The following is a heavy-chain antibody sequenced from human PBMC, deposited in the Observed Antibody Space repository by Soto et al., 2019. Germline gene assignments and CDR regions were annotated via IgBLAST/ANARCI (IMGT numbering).Heavy chain of an antibody. J-gene: IGHJ4*02. Sequence: GGSLRLSCVASGFTLNRYSMNWVRQAPGKGLEWVSRINSDGSSTSYADSVKGRFTISRDNAKNTLYLQMNSLRAEDTAVYYCTSGPPMYCSSSSCYASPFDYWGQGTLVTVSS. CDR3: TSGPPMYCSSSSCYASPFDY. D-gene: IGHD2-2*01. CDR1: GFTLNRYS. CDR2: INSDGSST. V-gene: IGHV3-74*01.